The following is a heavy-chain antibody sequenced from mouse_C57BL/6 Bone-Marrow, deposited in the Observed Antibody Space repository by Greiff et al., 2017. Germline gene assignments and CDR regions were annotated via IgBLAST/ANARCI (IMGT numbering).Heavy chain of an antibody. J-gene: IGHJ2*01. CDR3: PRDGFITSFDY. CDR1: GYAFSSYW. Sequence: VKLVESGAELVKPGASVKISCKASGYAFSSYWMNWVKQRPGKGLEWIGQIYPGDGDTNYNGKFKGKATLTADKSSSTAYMQLSSLTSEDSAVYFCPRDGFITSFDYWGQGTTLTVSS. D-gene: IGHD1-1*01. V-gene: IGHV1-80*01. CDR2: IYPGDGDT.